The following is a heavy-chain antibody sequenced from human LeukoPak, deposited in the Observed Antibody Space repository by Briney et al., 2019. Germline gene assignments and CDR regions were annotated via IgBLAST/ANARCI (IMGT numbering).Heavy chain of an antibody. J-gene: IGHJ4*02. Sequence: GGSLRLSCAASGFTFSSYAMSWVRQAPGQGLEWVSAISGSGGSTYYADSVKGRFTISRDNSKNTLYLQMNSLRAEDTAVYYCAKDLWGTMIVVGIFDYWGQGSLVTVSS. CDR1: GFTFSSYA. V-gene: IGHV3-23*01. D-gene: IGHD3-22*01. CDR2: ISGSGGST. CDR3: AKDLWGTMIVVGIFDY.